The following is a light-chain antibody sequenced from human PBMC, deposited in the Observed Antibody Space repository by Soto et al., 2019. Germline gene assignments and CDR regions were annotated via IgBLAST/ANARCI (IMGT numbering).Light chain of an antibody. J-gene: IGKJ4*01. CDR3: HKYGPSPLT. V-gene: IGKV3-20*01. Sequence: EIVLTQSPGTLSLSPGARATLSCRASQSVASSFIAWFQQKPGQPPRLLIYTASSRAPGIPDRFTASGSGTDFTLTISRLEPEDVAVYYCHKYGPSPLTFGGGTKVEI. CDR1: QSVASSF. CDR2: TAS.